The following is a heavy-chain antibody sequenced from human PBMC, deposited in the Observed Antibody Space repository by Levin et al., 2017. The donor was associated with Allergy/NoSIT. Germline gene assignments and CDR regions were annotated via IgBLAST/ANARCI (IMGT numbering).Heavy chain of an antibody. Sequence: GGSLRLSCAASGVTFSSFSMYWVRQAPGKGLEWISYISSSGDTTYYADSVKGRFIISRENAKNSLYLQMNSLRAEDTAVYYCARDQRIKVGSGYMDVWGKGTTVTVSS. V-gene: IGHV3-48*01. J-gene: IGHJ6*03. D-gene: IGHD3-10*01. CDR1: GVTFSSFS. CDR2: ISSSGDTT. CDR3: ARDQRIKVGSGYMDV.